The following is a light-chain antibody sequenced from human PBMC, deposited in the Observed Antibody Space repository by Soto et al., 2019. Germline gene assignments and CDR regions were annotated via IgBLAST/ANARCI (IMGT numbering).Light chain of an antibody. CDR2: GVS. J-gene: IGLJ3*02. V-gene: IGLV2-11*01. Sequence: QSALTQPRSVSGSPGQSVTISCTGTSSDVGGYNYVSWYQHHPDTVPKLIIFGVSKRPSGVPDRFSGSKSGNTASLTISGLQAEDEADYYCCSYAGTYTPWVFGGGTKLTVL. CDR3: CSYAGTYTPWV. CDR1: SSDVGGYNY.